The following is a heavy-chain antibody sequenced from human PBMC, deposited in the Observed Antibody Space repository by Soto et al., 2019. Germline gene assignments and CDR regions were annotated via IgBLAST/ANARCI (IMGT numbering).Heavy chain of an antibody. CDR3: AREGWPLLLTGMDV. CDR1: GFTFRSYS. CDR2: ISTSNRTI. V-gene: IGHV3-48*02. Sequence: EVQLVESGGGLKQPGGSLRLSCAASGFTFRSYSMNWVRQAPGKGLEWVSYISTSNRTINYADSVKGRFIISRDNAKNSLYLQMHSLRDEDTAVYYRAREGWPLLLTGMDVWGQGTTVTVSS. D-gene: IGHD2-15*01. J-gene: IGHJ6*02.